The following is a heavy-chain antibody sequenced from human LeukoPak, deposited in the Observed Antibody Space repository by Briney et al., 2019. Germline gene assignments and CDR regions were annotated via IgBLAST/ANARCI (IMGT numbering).Heavy chain of an antibody. D-gene: IGHD3-10*01. J-gene: IGHJ6*03. CDR2: ISSSSSYI. CDR3: ARDSAYRYYYMDV. Sequence: PGGSLRLSCAASGFTFSSYSMNWVRQAPGEGLEWVSSISSSSSYIYYADSVKGRFTISRDNAKNSLYLQMNSLRAEDTAVYYCARDSAYRYYYMDVWGKGTTVTVSS. V-gene: IGHV3-21*01. CDR1: GFTFSSYS.